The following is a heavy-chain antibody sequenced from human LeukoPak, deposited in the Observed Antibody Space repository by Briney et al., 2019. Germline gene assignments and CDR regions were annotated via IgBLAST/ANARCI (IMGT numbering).Heavy chain of an antibody. V-gene: IGHV4-34*01. Sequence: SETLSLTCAVYGGSFSGYYWSWIRQPPGKGLEWIGEINHSGSTNYNPSLKSRVTISVDTSKNQFSLKLSSVTAADTAVYYCARRLRGSRVLDYWGQGTLVTVSS. D-gene: IGHD1-26*01. CDR2: INHSGST. CDR3: ARRLRGSRVLDY. CDR1: GGSFSGYY. J-gene: IGHJ4*02.